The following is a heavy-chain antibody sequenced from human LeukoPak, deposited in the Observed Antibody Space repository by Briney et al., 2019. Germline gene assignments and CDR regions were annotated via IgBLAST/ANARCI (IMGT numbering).Heavy chain of an antibody. CDR1: GFTFSSYA. J-gene: IGHJ6*02. CDR3: AGLIWFGPYYYYYYGMDV. D-gene: IGHD3-10*01. CDR2: ISYDGSNK. Sequence: GGSLRLSCAASGFTFSSYAMHWVRQAPGKGLEWVAVISYDGSNKYYADSVKGRFTISRDNSKNTLYLQMNSLRAEDTAVYYCAGLIWFGPYYYYYYGMDVWGQGTTVTVSS. V-gene: IGHV3-30*04.